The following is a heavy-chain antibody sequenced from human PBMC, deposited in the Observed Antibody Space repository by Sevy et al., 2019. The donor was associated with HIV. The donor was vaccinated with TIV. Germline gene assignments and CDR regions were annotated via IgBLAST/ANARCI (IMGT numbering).Heavy chain of an antibody. Sequence: GSLRPSRAANGFTFSNYAMHWVRQAPGKGMEWVAIIWSDGAYQYHGDSVKGRFTISRDNSKNTLYLQMNNVRVEDTAVYYCARGGYYYDNAAYYALDSWGQGTLVTVSS. J-gene: IGHJ4*02. CDR3: ARGGYYYDNAAYYALDS. CDR1: GFTFSNYA. V-gene: IGHV3-33*01. D-gene: IGHD3-22*01. CDR2: IWSDGAYQ.